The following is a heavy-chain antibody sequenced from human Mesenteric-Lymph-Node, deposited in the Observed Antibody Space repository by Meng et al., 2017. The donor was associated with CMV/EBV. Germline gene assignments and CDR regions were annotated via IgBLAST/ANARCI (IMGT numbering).Heavy chain of an antibody. CDR3: ARELSQSNWFDP. CDR1: GGSISSSSYY. V-gene: IGHV4-39*07. CDR2: IYYSGST. Sequence: SETLSLTCTVSGGSISSSSYYWGWIRQPPGKGLEWIGSIYYSGSTYYNPSLKSRVTISVDTSKNQFSLKLSSVTAADTAVYYCARELSQSNWFDPWGQGTLVTVSS. J-gene: IGHJ5*02.